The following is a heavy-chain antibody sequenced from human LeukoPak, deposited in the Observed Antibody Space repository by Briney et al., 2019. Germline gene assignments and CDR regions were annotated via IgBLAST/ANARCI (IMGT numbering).Heavy chain of an antibody. CDR3: ARGQGTVTTH. CDR1: GGSFSGYY. CDR2: INHSGSA. V-gene: IGHV4-34*01. D-gene: IGHD4-17*01. Sequence: PSETLSLTCAVSGGSFSGYYWTWIRQPPGKGLEWIGEINHSGSANYNPSLMSRVTISLDTSKNHFSLNLSSVTAADTTVYYCARGQGTVTTHWGQGTLVTVSS. J-gene: IGHJ4*02.